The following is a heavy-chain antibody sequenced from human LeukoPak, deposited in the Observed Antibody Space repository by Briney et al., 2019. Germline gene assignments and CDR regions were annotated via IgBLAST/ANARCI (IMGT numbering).Heavy chain of an antibody. CDR1: GFTFSSYG. V-gene: IGHV3-33*01. J-gene: IGHJ4*02. CDR2: IWYDGSNK. Sequence: PGGSLRLSCAASGFTFSSYGMHWVRQAPGKGLEWVAFIWYDGSNKDYADSVKGRFTISRDNSKNTLYLQMNSLRAEDTAVYYCARDSSGSDYWGQGTLVTVSS. CDR3: ARDSSGSDY. D-gene: IGHD6-19*01.